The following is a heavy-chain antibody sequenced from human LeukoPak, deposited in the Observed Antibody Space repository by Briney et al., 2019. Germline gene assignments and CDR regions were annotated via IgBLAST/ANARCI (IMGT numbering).Heavy chain of an antibody. Sequence: PGGSLRLSCAASGFTFSSYWMHWVRQAPGKGLVWVSRVNSDGSSTTYADSVKGRFTISRDNAKNTLYLQMNSLRAEDTAVYYCARGQRVGYYYMDVWAKGTTVTVSS. CDR2: VNSDGSST. J-gene: IGHJ6*03. CDR3: ARGQRVGYYYMDV. CDR1: GFTFSSYW. V-gene: IGHV3-74*01. D-gene: IGHD6-25*01.